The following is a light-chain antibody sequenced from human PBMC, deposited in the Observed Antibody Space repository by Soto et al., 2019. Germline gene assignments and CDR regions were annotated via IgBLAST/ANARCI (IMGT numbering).Light chain of an antibody. CDR2: DNT. CDR1: SSDIGAGYR. CDR3: QSFDKYLSAVV. Sequence: QSVLTQPPSVSGAPGERVTISCTGSSSDIGAGYRVRWYQQVPGTAPKLLIYDNTNRPSGVSVRFSGSKSGTSASLAISGLQAEDEAEYYCQSFDKYLSAVVFGGGTQLTVL. V-gene: IGLV1-40*01. J-gene: IGLJ2*01.